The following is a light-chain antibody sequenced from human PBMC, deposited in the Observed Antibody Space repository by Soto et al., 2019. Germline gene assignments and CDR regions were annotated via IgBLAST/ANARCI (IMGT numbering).Light chain of an antibody. V-gene: IGKV3-15*01. CDR3: QQYNNWT. CDR2: GAS. CDR1: QSVSNN. Sequence: EIVMTQSPATLSVSPGESATLSCRASQSVSNNLAWYQQKPGQAPRLLIYGASTRATGIPARFSGTGSGTEFTLTISILQSEDSAVYYCQQYNNWTFGQGNKVEIK. J-gene: IGKJ1*01.